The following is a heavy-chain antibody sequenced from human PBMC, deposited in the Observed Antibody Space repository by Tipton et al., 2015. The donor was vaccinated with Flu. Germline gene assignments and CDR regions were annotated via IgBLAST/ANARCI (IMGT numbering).Heavy chain of an antibody. CDR3: AKSKIHTYGPTRDAPFDP. V-gene: IGHV3-30*18. CDR1: GFTFSFYG. Sequence: SLRLSCAASGFTFSFYGMHWVRQAPGKGLEWVAAISYDGTNKEYGDSVKGRFTISRDNSNNTLYLQMDSLRAEDTALYYCAKSKIHTYGPTRDAPFDPWGYGTLVTVSS. CDR2: ISYDGTNK. D-gene: IGHD2-8*01. J-gene: IGHJ5*02.